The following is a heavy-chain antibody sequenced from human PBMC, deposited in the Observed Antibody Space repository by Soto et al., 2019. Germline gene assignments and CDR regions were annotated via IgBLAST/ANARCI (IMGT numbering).Heavy chain of an antibody. CDR3: AREDFLPGEAPFDY. D-gene: IGHD3-9*01. V-gene: IGHV1-18*01. Sequence: ASVKVSCKASGYTFTSYGISWVRQAPGQGLEWMGWISAYNGNTNYAQKLQGRVTMTTDTSTSTAYMELRSLRSDDTAVYYCAREDFLPGEAPFDYWGQGPRATVPT. J-gene: IGHJ4*02. CDR1: GYTFTSYG. CDR2: ISAYNGNT.